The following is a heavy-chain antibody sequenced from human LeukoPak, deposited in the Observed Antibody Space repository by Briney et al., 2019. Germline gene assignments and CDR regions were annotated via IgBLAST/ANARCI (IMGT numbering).Heavy chain of an antibody. CDR1: GFTFSSYG. J-gene: IGHJ4*02. CDR2: ISYDGSNK. Sequence: GGSLRLSCAASGFTFSSYGMHWVRQAPGKGLEWVAVISYDGSNKYYADSVKGRFTISRDNSKNTLYLQMNSLRAEDTAVCYCAKESLALNWGFDYWGQGTLVTVSS. V-gene: IGHV3-30*18. D-gene: IGHD7-27*01. CDR3: AKESLALNWGFDY.